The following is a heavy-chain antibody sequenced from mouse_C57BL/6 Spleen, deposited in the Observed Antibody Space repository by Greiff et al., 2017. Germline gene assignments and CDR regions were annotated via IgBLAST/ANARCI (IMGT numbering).Heavy chain of an antibody. J-gene: IGHJ2*01. CDR2: ISSGGSYT. CDR3: AREYADFFDV. D-gene: IGHD5-1*01. CDR1: GFTFSSYG. V-gene: IGHV5-6*02. Sequence: DVMLVESGGDLVKPGGSLKLSCAASGFTFSSYGMSWVRQTPDKRLEWVATISSGGSYTYYPDSVKGRFTISRDNAKNTLYLQMSSLTSEDTAMXYCAREYADFFDVWGQGTTLTVSS.